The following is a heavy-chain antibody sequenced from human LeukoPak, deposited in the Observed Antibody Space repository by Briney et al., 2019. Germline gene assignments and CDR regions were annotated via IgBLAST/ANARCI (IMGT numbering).Heavy chain of an antibody. CDR1: GGSFSGYY. CDR3: AIGLVVSAKIDF. J-gene: IGHJ4*02. Sequence: SETLSLTCGVSGGSFSGYYWSWIRQPPGKGLEWIGEINHSGSTHYNPSLKSRVTISVETSNNQASLKLRSLTAADTAVYYCAIGLVVSAKIDFWGEGTLVTVSS. CDR2: INHSGST. V-gene: IGHV4-34*01. D-gene: IGHD2-21*01.